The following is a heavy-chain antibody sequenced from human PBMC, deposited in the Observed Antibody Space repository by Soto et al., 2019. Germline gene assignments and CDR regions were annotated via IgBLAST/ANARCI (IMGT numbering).Heavy chain of an antibody. J-gene: IGHJ4*02. CDR1: GFNFKKFA. CDR2: ISCCGGST. Sequence: PGGSLRLSCVASGFNFKKFAMSWVRQASGEGLEWVSGISCCGGSTSYADSVKGRFSIARDDSTNTLSLQMNNLRVEDTAQYYCAKADGEQWLLPHLDKWGQGTLVTVSS. CDR3: AKADGEQWLLPHLDK. V-gene: IGHV3-23*01. D-gene: IGHD6-19*01.